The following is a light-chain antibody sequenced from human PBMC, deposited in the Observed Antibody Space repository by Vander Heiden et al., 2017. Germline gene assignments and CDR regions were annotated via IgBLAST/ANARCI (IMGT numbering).Light chain of an antibody. CDR3: QSFDSSLSGYV. Sequence: QSVLPQPPSVSGAPGQRVTISCTGSSSNIGAGYDVCWYQHLPGTVPKLLIYGDTNRPSGVPDRFSGSKSATSASLAITGLQAEDEADYYCQSFDSSLSGYVFGTGTKVTVL. V-gene: IGLV1-40*01. CDR2: GDT. CDR1: SSNIGAGYD. J-gene: IGLJ1*01.